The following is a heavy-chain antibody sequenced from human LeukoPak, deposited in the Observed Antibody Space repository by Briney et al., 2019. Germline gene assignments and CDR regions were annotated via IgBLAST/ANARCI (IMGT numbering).Heavy chain of an antibody. Sequence: ASVKVSCKASGYTFTSYAISWVRQAPGQGLEWMGWISADNGNTDYAQRFQGRVTMTRDTSISTAYVELSRLRSDDTAVYYCARSSGWRRLWFDYWGQGTLVTVSS. CDR3: ARSSGWRRLWFDY. D-gene: IGHD6-19*01. CDR2: ISADNGNT. CDR1: GYTFTSYA. J-gene: IGHJ4*02. V-gene: IGHV1-18*01.